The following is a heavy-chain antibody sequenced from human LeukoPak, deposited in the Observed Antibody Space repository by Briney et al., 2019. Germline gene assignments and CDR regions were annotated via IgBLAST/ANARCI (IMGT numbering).Heavy chain of an antibody. Sequence: SETLSLTRTVSGDSFSSVTDYWAWIRQPPGKGLEWIASGDYSGGTYYNPSLESRVAISADMSKNQFSLKLTSVTGADTAVYYCAGERGEEYSSGWYKRNYFDNWGQGIRVTVSS. D-gene: IGHD6-19*01. CDR3: AGERGEEYSSGWYKRNYFDN. CDR1: GDSFSSVTDY. V-gene: IGHV4-39*07. J-gene: IGHJ4*02. CDR2: GDYSGGT.